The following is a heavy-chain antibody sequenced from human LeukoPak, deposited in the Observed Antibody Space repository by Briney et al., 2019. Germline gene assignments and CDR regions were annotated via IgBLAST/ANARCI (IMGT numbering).Heavy chain of an antibody. CDR1: GGSISGYY. CDR2: IYYSGST. D-gene: IGHD6-19*01. Sequence: NASETLSLTCTVSGGSISGYYWSWIRQPPGKGLEWIGYIYYSGSTNYNPSLKSRVTISVDTSKNQFSLKLSSVTAADTAVYYCARGVAGPPAFDIWGQGTMVTVSS. CDR3: ARGVAGPPAFDI. J-gene: IGHJ3*02. V-gene: IGHV4-59*01.